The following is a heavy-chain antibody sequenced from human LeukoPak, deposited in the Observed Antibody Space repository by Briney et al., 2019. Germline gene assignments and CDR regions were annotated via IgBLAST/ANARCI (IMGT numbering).Heavy chain of an antibody. V-gene: IGHV3-7*05. CDR3: AREWWFNDY. Sequence: GGSLRLSCVASGFTFTTYTMTWVRQAPGKGLEWVASIKEDGREKYCVDSVRGRFTISRDNAKNSLYLQMSSLRAEGTAVYYCAREWWFNDYWGQGTLVTVSS. J-gene: IGHJ4*02. CDR2: IKEDGREK. D-gene: IGHD2-15*01. CDR1: GFTFTTYT.